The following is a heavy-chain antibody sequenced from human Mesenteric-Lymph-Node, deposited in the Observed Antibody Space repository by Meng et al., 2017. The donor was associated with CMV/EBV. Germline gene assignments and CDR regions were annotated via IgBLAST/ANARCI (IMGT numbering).Heavy chain of an antibody. CDR3: ARVKGRPYSGSYPYYFDY. J-gene: IGHJ4*02. CDR2: INPNSGGT. V-gene: IGHV1-2*02. CDR1: GYTFNGYY. Sequence: ASVKVSCKASGYTFNGYYMHWLRQAPGQGLEWMGWINPNSGGTNYAQKFQGRVTMTRDTSISTAYMELSRLRSDDTAVYYCARVKGRPYSGSYPYYFDYWGQGTLVTVSS. D-gene: IGHD1-26*01.